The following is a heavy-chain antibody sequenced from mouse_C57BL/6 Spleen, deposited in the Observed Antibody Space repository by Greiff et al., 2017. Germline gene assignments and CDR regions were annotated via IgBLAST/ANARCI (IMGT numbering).Heavy chain of an antibody. CDR1: GYAFSSSW. CDR2: IYPGDGDT. D-gene: IGHD2-3*01. V-gene: IGHV1-82*01. CDR3: ARRNGYSYFDY. Sequence: QVQLQQSGPELVKPGASVKISCKASGYAFSSSWMNWVKQRPGKGLEWIGRIYPGDGDTNYNGKFKGKATLTADKSSSTAYMQLSSLTSEDSAVYFCARRNGYSYFDYWGQGTTLTVSS. J-gene: IGHJ2*01.